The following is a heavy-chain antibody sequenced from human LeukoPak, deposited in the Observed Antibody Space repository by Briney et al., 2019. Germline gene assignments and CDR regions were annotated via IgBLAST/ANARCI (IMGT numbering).Heavy chain of an antibody. CDR2: ISYDGSNK. V-gene: IGHV3-30*04. D-gene: IGHD3-22*01. CDR1: GFTFSSYA. CDR3: ARPAPPDYYDSSGYLDY. Sequence: GGSLRLSCAASGFTFSSYAMSWVRQAPGKGLEWVAVISYDGSNKYYADSVKGRFTISRDNSKNTLYLQMNSLRAEDTAVYYCARPAPPDYYDSSGYLDYWGQGTLVTVSS. J-gene: IGHJ4*02.